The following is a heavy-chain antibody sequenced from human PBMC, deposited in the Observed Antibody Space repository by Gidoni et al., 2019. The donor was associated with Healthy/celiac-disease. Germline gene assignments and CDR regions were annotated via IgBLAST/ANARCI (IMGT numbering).Heavy chain of an antibody. CDR1: GFTVSRYA. V-gene: IGHV3-64D*06. CDR2: IISNGGST. Sequence: EGQLVESGGGVVQRGGYRRLCCAAYGFTVSRYAMHLVRQAPGKGREYFSAIISNGGSTYYADSVNGRFTISRDNSKNTLYLQMSSLRAEDTAVYYCVKDLLLPTVAFDYWGQGTLVTVSS. D-gene: IGHD4-4*01. CDR3: VKDLLLPTVAFDY. J-gene: IGHJ4*02.